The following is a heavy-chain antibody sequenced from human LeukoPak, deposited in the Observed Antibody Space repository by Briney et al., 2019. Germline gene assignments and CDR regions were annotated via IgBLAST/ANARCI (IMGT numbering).Heavy chain of an antibody. CDR1: GFTFSSYG. CDR2: IWYDGSNK. Sequence: GRSLRLSCAASGFTFSSYGMHWVRQAPGKGLEWVAVIWYDGSNKYYADSVKGRFTISRDNSKNTLYLQMNSLRAEDTAVYYCAGHHTRGVVVPAALKYWGQGTLVTVSS. D-gene: IGHD2-2*01. CDR3: AGHHTRGVVVPAALKY. V-gene: IGHV3-33*01. J-gene: IGHJ4*02.